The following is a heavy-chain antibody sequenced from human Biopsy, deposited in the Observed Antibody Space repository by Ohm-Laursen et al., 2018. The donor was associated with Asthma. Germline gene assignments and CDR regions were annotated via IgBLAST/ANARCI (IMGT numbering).Heavy chain of an antibody. J-gene: IGHJ4*02. D-gene: IGHD1-14*01. CDR2: IDWEEDK. V-gene: IGHV2-70*04. CDR1: GFSLSSSGAN. Sequence: TQTLTLTCSFSGFSLSSSGANVNWIRQPPGKALEWLARIDWEEDKFYSTSLRTRLTISKGSSEDQVVLTMTNMGPVDTATYYCTRHNDYWGPGILVIVSA. CDR3: TRHNDY.